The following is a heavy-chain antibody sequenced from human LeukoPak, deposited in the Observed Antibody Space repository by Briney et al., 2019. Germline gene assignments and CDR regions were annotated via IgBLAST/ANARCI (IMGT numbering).Heavy chain of an antibody. CDR3: AREEQWSPDFFDY. J-gene: IGHJ4*02. CDR2: ISSSSSYI. CDR1: GFTFSSYS. Sequence: GGSLRLSCAASGFTFSSYSMKWVRQAPGKGVEGASSISSSSSYIYYADSGKGRFTVSRHNPNNSLYLQMNSLRAEDTAVYYCAREEQWSPDFFDYWGQGTLVTVSS. D-gene: IGHD6-19*01. V-gene: IGHV3-21*01.